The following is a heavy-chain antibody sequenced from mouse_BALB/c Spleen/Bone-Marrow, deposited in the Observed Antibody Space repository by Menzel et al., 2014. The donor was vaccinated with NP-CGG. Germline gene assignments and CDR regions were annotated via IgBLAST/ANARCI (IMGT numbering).Heavy chain of an antibody. V-gene: IGHV1S137*01. D-gene: IGHD3-2*01. CDR1: GYTFTDYA. CDR2: ISTYYGDA. Sequence: QVQLQQSGAELVRPGVSVKISCKGSGYTFTDYAMHWVKQSHAKSLEWIGVISTYYGDASYNQKFKGKATMTVDKSSSTAYMELARLTSEDSATYYCARRADSSGYVDAMDYWGQGTSVTVSS. J-gene: IGHJ4*01. CDR3: ARRADSSGYVDAMDY.